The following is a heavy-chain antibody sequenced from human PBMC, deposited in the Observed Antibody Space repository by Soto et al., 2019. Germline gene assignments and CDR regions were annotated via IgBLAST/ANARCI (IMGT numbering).Heavy chain of an antibody. Sequence: EVQLVESGGGLVQPGRSLRLSCAASGFTFDDYAMHWVRQAPGKGLAWVSGISWNSGSIGYADSVKGRFTISRDNAKNSLYLQMNSLRAEDTALYYCAKDRGYSDYDSPDYWGQGTLVTVSS. CDR1: GFTFDDYA. CDR2: ISWNSGSI. D-gene: IGHD5-12*01. CDR3: AKDRGYSDYDSPDY. V-gene: IGHV3-9*01. J-gene: IGHJ4*02.